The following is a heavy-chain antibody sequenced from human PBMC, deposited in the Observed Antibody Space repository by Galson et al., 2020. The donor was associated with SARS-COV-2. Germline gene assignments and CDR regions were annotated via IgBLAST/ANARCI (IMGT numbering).Heavy chain of an antibody. D-gene: IGHD2-2*02. CDR1: GFTVSSNY. CDR2: LNSGGTT. CDR3: AHGGYRTDGFDP. V-gene: IGHV3-53*01. J-gene: IGHJ5*02. Sequence: GGSLRLSCAVSGFTVSSNYMSWVRQAPGKGLEWISVLNSGGTTHYADSVQGRFTISRDNSKNTLYLQMNSLRAEDTAVYYCAHGGYRTDGFDPWGQGTQVAVSS.